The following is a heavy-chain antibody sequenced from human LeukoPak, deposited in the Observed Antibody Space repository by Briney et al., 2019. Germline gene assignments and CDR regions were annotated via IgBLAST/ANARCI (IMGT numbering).Heavy chain of an antibody. CDR2: IIPIFGTA. D-gene: IGHD2-21*02. J-gene: IGHJ6*02. CDR3: ARDTYCGGDCYSGYYYGMDV. V-gene: IGHV1-69*13. CDR1: GGTFSSYA. Sequence: SVKVSCKASGGTFSSYAISWVRQAPGQGLEWMGGIIPIFGTAIYAQKFQGRVTITADESTSTAYMEQSSLRSEDTAVYYCARDTYCGGDCYSGYYYGMDVWGQGTTVTVSS.